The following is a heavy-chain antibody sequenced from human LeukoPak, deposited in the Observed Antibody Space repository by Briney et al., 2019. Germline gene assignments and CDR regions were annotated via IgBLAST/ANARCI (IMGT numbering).Heavy chain of an antibody. D-gene: IGHD3-10*01. CDR2: IIPIFGTA. Sequence: SVKVSCXASGGTFSSYAISWVRQAPGQGLEWMERIIPIFGTANYAQKFQGRVTITTDESTSTAYMELSSLRSEDTAVYYCARDNYYGSGPFDYWGQGTLVTVSS. V-gene: IGHV1-69*05. J-gene: IGHJ4*02. CDR1: GGTFSSYA. CDR3: ARDNYYGSGPFDY.